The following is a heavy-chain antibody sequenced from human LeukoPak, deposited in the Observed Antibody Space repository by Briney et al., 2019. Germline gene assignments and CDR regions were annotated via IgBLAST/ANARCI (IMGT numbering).Heavy chain of an antibody. CDR2: ISGSGGST. CDR3: ARGLALEAFDI. J-gene: IGHJ3*02. V-gene: IGHV3-23*01. Sequence: GGSLRRSCSASGFTFSSYAMSWVRQAPGKGLEWVSAISGSGGSTSYADSVKGRFTISRDNAKNTLYMQMNSMRAEDTAVYYCARGLALEAFDIWGQGTMVTVSS. CDR1: GFTFSSYA. D-gene: IGHD3-16*01.